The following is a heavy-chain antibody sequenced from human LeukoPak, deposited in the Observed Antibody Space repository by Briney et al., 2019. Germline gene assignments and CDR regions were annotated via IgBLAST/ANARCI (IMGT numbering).Heavy chain of an antibody. CDR1: GFTFSSYA. V-gene: IGHV3-23*01. CDR2: ISTSGGST. D-gene: IGHD2-2*01. Sequence: GGSLRLSCPASGFTFSSYAMSWVRQAPRKGLEWVSAISTSGGSTYYADSVKGRFTVSRDNSKNTLYLQMNSLRAEDTAVYYCAKKIGSTSRRFDYWGQGTLVTVSS. CDR3: AKKIGSTSRRFDY. J-gene: IGHJ4*02.